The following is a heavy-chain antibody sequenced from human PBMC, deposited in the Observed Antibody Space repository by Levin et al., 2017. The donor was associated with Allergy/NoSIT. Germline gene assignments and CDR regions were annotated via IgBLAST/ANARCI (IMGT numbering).Heavy chain of an antibody. J-gene: IGHJ4*02. V-gene: IGHV3-30*18. CDR1: GFTFSGST. CDR2: ISYDGNNK. Sequence: GGSLRLSCSGSGFTFSGSTIHWVRQVPGKGLEWVATISYDGNNKYYADSMEGRFTISRDPSKATVFLQMNTLRTEETAVYYCAKERGGTDFYFDYWGQGTLVTVSS. D-gene: IGHD2-15*01. CDR3: AKERGGTDFYFDY.